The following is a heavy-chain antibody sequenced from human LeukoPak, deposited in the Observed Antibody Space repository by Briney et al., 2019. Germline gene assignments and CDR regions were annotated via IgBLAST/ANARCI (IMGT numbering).Heavy chain of an antibody. V-gene: IGHV4-39*07. D-gene: IGHD3-10*01. J-gene: IGHJ4*02. CDR1: GGSISSSSYY. Sequence: SETLPLTCNVSGGSISSSSYYWGWIRQPPGKGLEWIGSIYFSGRTYYNMSLKSRVTISIDTSKNQFSLKVNSVTAADTAVYYCARDNPYGSGTDYWGQGTLVTVSS. CDR2: IYFSGRT. CDR3: ARDNPYGSGTDY.